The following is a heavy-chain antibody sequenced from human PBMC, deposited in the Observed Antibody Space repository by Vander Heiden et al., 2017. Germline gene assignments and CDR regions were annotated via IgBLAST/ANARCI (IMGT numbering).Heavy chain of an antibody. CDR3: ARDDGGLLDF. V-gene: IGHV3-33*01. CDR2: IWYDGSNK. D-gene: IGHD3-16*01. CDR1: GFRFSGIN. J-gene: IGHJ4*02. Sequence: QVQLVESEGGVVQPGGSLRLACVASGFRFSGINMHWVRQAPGKGLEWVAIIWYDGSNKFYIDSVKGRFTISGDNSMNTVYLHMDSLRAEDTAIYYCARDDGGLLDFWGQGTLVTVSS.